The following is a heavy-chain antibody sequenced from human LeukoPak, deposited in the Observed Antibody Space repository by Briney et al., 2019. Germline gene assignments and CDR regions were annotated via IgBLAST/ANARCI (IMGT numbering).Heavy chain of an antibody. V-gene: IGHV3-21*01. CDR2: ISGSSTYI. CDR3: ARESRSVVTRYFQH. D-gene: IGHD4-23*01. J-gene: IGHJ1*01. CDR1: GFTFSSYS. Sequence: GGSLRLSCAASGFTFSSYSMNWVRQAPGKGLEWVSSISGSSTYIYYADSVKGRFTISRDNAKNSLYLQMNSLRADDTAIYYCARESRSVVTRYFQHWGQGTLVTVSS.